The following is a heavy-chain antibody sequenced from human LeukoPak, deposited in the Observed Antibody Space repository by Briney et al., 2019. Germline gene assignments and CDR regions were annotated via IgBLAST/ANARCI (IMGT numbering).Heavy chain of an antibody. J-gene: IGHJ4*02. Sequence: SETLSLTCTVSGGSISSYYWSWIRQPPGKGLEWIGEINHSGSTNYNPSLKSRVTISVDTSKNQFSLKLSSVTAADTAVYYCARGSLRLDYWGQGTLVTVSS. CDR3: ARGSLRLDY. D-gene: IGHD3-16*02. V-gene: IGHV4-34*01. CDR2: INHSGST. CDR1: GGSISSYY.